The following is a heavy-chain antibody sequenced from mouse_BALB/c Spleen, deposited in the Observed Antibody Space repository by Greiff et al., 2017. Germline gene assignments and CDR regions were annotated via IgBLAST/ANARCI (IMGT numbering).Heavy chain of an antibody. Sequence: DVMLVESGGGLVKPGGSLKLSCAASGFTFSDYYMYWVRQTPEKRLEWVATISDGGSYTYYPDSVKGRFTISRDNAKNNLYLQMSSLKSEDTAMYYCARDRTTVGLDYWGQGTTLTVSS. V-gene: IGHV5-4*02. CDR3: ARDRTTVGLDY. J-gene: IGHJ2*01. CDR1: GFTFSDYY. CDR2: ISDGGSYT. D-gene: IGHD1-1*01.